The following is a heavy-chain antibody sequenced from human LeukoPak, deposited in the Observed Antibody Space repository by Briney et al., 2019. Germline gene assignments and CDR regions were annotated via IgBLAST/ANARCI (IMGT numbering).Heavy chain of an antibody. CDR2: IYYSGST. D-gene: IGHD3-22*01. J-gene: IGHJ4*02. V-gene: IGHV4-39*01. CDR3: ARHAYDSSGYYLYYFDY. Sequence: PSETLSLTCTVSGGSIGSSSYYWGCIRQPPGKGLECIGSIYYSGSTYYNPSLKSRVTISVDTSKNQFSLKLSSVTAADTAVYYCARHAYDSSGYYLYYFDYWGQGTLVTVSS. CDR1: GGSIGSSSYY.